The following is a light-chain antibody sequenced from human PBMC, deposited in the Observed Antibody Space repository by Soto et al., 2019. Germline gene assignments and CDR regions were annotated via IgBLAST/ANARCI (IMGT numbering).Light chain of an antibody. CDR3: QQYTKDTPGT. Sequence: NPMTQSSSSLSASVGDRVTFTCRASQDISHYLAWYQERPGKVPKLLIYYAANLQSGVPSRFSGSGSGTDFTLTISSLQPEDVGTYYCQQYTKDTPGTFGQGTKVDIK. J-gene: IGKJ1*01. V-gene: IGKV1-27*01. CDR1: QDISHY. CDR2: YAA.